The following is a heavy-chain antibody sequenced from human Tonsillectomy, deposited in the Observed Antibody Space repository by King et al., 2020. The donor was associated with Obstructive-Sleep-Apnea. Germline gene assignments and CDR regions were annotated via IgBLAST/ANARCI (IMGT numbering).Heavy chain of an antibody. D-gene: IGHD3-22*01. CDR1: GFTFSSSI. V-gene: IGHV3-30*04. CDR2: ISHDGKSK. CDR3: AGGTYSSGYWDVFDS. J-gene: IGHJ3*02. Sequence: VQLVESGGGLVQPGMSLRLSCAGSGFTFSSSIIHWVRQAPGKGRGWGAAISHDGKSKYYVDPVKGRFTLSKDNPHTTVSLQMDSLRPEDTAAYFCAGGTYSSGYWDVFDSWGQGTKVTVPS.